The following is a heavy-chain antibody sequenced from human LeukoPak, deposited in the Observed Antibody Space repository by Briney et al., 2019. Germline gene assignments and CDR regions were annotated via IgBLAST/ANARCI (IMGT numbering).Heavy chain of an antibody. CDR3: ARVRFLEWLDAFDI. V-gene: IGHV3-48*01. D-gene: IGHD3-3*01. J-gene: IGHJ3*02. CDR1: GFTFSSYS. Sequence: PGGSLRLSCAASGFTFSSYSMNWVRQAPGKGLEWVSYISSSSSTIYYADSVKGRFPISRDNAKNSLYLQMNSLRAEDTAVYYCARVRFLEWLDAFDIWGQGTMVTVSS. CDR2: ISSSSSTI.